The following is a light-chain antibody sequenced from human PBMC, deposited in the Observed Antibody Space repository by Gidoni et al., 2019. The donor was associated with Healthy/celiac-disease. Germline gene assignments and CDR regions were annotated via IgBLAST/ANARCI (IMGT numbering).Light chain of an antibody. CDR1: QSVSSSY. CDR3: QQYGSSPT. V-gene: IGKV3-20*01. Sequence: IVLPPSPGTLSLSPGERATLSCRASQSVSSSYLAWYQQKPGQAPRLLIYGASSRATGIPDRFSGSGSGTDFTLTISRLEPEDFAVYYCQQYGSSPTFXQXTRLEIK. CDR2: GAS. J-gene: IGKJ5*01.